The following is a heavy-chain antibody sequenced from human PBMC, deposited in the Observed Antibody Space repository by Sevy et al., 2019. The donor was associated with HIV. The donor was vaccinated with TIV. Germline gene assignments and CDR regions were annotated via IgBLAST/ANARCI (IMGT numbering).Heavy chain of an antibody. CDR3: ARGGRDIVVVPAAMGAKYYYYYYMDV. V-gene: IGHV1-2*04. J-gene: IGHJ6*03. Sequence: ASVKVSCKASGYTFTGYYMHWVRQAPGQRLEWMGWINPNSGGTNYAQKFQGWVTMTRDTSISTAYMELSRLRSDDTAVYYCARGGRDIVVVPAAMGAKYYYYYYMDVWGKGTTVTVSS. D-gene: IGHD2-2*01. CDR1: GYTFTGYY. CDR2: INPNSGGT.